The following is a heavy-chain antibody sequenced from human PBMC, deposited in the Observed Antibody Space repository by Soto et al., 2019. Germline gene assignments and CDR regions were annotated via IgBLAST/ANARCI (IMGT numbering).Heavy chain of an antibody. Sequence: EVQLVESGGGLVQPGRSLRLSCAASGFTFDDYAMHWVRQAPGKGLEWVSGISWNSGSIGYADSVKGRFTISRGNAKNSLYLQMNSLRAEDTALYYCAKGGYVRELYYYYYMDVWGKGTTVTVSS. D-gene: IGHD1-26*01. V-gene: IGHV3-9*01. CDR2: ISWNSGSI. CDR1: GFTFDDYA. CDR3: AKGGYVRELYYYYYMDV. J-gene: IGHJ6*03.